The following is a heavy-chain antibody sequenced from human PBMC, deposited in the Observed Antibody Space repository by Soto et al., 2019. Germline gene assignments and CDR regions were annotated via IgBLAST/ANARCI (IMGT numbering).Heavy chain of an antibody. CDR1: GFTFTEYY. Sequence: QEQLVESGGGLAKPGGSLRLSCTASGFTFTEYYMSWIRQAPGKGLEWVSYISISGDTIDYADSVKGRFTISRDNAKNSVFLQMNSLRAEDTAVYYGARDRRWGQGTQVTVSS. J-gene: IGHJ4*02. CDR2: ISISGDTI. V-gene: IGHV3-11*01. CDR3: ARDRR.